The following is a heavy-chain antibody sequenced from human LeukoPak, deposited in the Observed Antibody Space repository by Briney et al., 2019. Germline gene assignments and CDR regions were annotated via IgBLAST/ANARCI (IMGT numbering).Heavy chain of an antibody. Sequence: GGSLSLSCVASGFTFSDYGIHWVRHSPGKGLVWLSRINSDATRRTYADSVKGRFTISNANAKNTVYLQINSLAPEDTGVYYCARDEVPWYVTGGEWGRFDSWGQGTVVSVSS. CDR1: GFTFSDYG. J-gene: IGHJ5*01. CDR3: ARDEVPWYVTGGEWGRFDS. D-gene: IGHD3-16*01. V-gene: IGHV3-74*03. CDR2: INSDATRR.